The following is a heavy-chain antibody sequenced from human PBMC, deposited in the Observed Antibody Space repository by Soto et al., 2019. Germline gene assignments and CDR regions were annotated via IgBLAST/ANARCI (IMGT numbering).Heavy chain of an antibody. CDR2: ISGSGYSI. J-gene: IGHJ4*02. D-gene: IGHD3-3*01. V-gene: IGHV3-23*01. Sequence: EVQLLESGGASVQPGGSVRLSCVVSGFAFSRYGMSWVRQAPGKGLEWVAHISGSGYSINYAESVKGRFTISRDKSKGKLYLQMNSITVADTALYYCAKFGPGADYWGQGTLVTGSS. CDR3: AKFGPGADY. CDR1: GFAFSRYG.